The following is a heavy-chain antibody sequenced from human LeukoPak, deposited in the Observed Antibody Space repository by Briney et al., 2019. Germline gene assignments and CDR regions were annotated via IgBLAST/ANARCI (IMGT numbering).Heavy chain of an antibody. Sequence: SETLSLTCTVSGGSISSYYWSWIRQPAGKGLEWIGRIYTSGSTNYNPSLKSRVTMSVDTSKNQFSLKLSSVTAADTAVYYCAGDGRDVVVPAARWFDPWGQGTLVTVSS. V-gene: IGHV4-4*07. CDR2: IYTSGST. CDR3: AGDGRDVVVPAARWFDP. CDR1: GGSISSYY. J-gene: IGHJ5*02. D-gene: IGHD2-2*01.